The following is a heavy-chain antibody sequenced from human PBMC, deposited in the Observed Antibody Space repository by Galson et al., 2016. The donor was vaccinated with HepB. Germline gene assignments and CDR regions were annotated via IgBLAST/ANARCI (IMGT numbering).Heavy chain of an antibody. J-gene: IGHJ5*02. V-gene: IGHV4-38-2*02. CDR1: GYSISSGFN. Sequence: LSLTCTVSGYSISSGFNWGWIRAAPGKGLEWIGSMHHSGNTFCNPSVRSRVTISIAMPKNQFSLNLTSVTAADTAIYYCAREHWGHTIPDLWGQGTLVTVSS. D-gene: IGHD3-3*01. CDR3: AREHWGHTIPDL. CDR2: MHHSGNT.